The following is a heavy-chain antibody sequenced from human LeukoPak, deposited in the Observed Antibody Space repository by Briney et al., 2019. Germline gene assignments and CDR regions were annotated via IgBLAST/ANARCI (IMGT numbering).Heavy chain of an antibody. D-gene: IGHD6-13*01. J-gene: IGHJ4*02. Sequence: HPGGSLRLSCAASGFIFSSHGMHWVRQAPGKGLEWVAFIRYDGSNQHYADSVKGRFTISRDNAKNSLYLQMSSLRVEDTAVYYCTRRPYSSSWYYFDYWGQGTLVTVSS. V-gene: IGHV3-30*02. CDR2: IRYDGSNQ. CDR3: TRRPYSSSWYYFDY. CDR1: GFIFSSHG.